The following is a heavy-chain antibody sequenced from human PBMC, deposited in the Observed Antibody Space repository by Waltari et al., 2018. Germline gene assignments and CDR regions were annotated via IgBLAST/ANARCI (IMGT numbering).Heavy chain of an antibody. Sequence: QLQLQESGPGLVKPSGTLSIIFAVSGDSMSSSDYWSWVRQPPGKGLEWIGQVRGDGKTNYNPSFASRVTMSLDTSTYHFALKLTSATAADTALYYCARDRGRGLYLDTWGQGTLVTVSP. CDR1: GDSMSSSDY. V-gene: IGHV4-4*02. CDR3: ARDRGRGLYLDT. CDR2: VRGDGKT. J-gene: IGHJ4*02. D-gene: IGHD1-1*01.